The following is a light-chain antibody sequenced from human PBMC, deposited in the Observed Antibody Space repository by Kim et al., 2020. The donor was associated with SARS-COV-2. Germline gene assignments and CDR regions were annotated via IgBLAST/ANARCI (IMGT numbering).Light chain of an antibody. CDR2: DVT. V-gene: IGLV2-14*04. CDR1: SNDVGSYHY. CDR3: GSYTRSSTSV. Sequence: GQSITISCSGTSNDVGSYHYVSWYQQKPGKAPKLMISDVTKRPSGVPDRFSGSKSGNTASLTISGLQPEDEADYYCGSYTRSSTSVFGTGTKVTVL. J-gene: IGLJ1*01.